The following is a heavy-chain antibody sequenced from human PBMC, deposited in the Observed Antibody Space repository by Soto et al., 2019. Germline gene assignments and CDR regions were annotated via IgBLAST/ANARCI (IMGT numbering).Heavy chain of an antibody. CDR3: ARQDTASRMYDY. V-gene: IGHV4-30-4*01. CDR1: GGSISSGDYY. D-gene: IGHD5-18*01. CDR2: IYYSGST. Sequence: SETLSLTCTVSGGSISSGDYYWSWIRQPPGKGLEWIGYIYYSGSTYYNPSLKSRVTISVDTSKNQFSLKLSSVTAADTAVYYCARQDTASRMYDYWGQGTLVTVSS. J-gene: IGHJ4*02.